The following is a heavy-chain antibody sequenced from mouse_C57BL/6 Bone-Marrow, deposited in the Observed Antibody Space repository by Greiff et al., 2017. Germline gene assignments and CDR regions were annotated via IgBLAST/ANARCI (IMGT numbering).Heavy chain of an antibody. D-gene: IGHD2-1*01. CDR2: IYPGDGDT. CDR1: GYAFSSSW. J-gene: IGHJ3*01. Sequence: VQLQQSGPELVKPGASVKISCKASGYAFSSSWMNWVKQRPGKGLEWIGRIYPGDGDTNYNGKFKGKATLTADKSSSTAYMQLSSLTSEDSAVYFCARGYYGNYTYLFAYWGQGTLVTVSA. V-gene: IGHV1-82*01. CDR3: ARGYYGNYTYLFAY.